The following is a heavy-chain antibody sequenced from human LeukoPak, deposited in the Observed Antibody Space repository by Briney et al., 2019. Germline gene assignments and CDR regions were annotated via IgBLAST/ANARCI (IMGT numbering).Heavy chain of an antibody. CDR2: VSANGVGT. Sequence: GGSLRLSCAASGFTFSSYAMSWLRQAPGKGLEWVSTVSANGVGTYYTDSVKGRFTISRDNSENTLYLQMNSLRAEDTAVYHCAKEAGHWDFDYWGQGTLVTVSS. CDR3: AKEAGHWDFDY. CDR1: GFTFSSYA. D-gene: IGHD7-27*01. V-gene: IGHV3-23*01. J-gene: IGHJ4*02.